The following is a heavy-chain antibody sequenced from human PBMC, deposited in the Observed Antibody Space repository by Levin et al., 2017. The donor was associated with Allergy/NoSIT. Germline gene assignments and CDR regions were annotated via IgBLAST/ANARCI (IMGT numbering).Heavy chain of an antibody. J-gene: IGHJ4*02. CDR2: IYYSGST. D-gene: IGHD3-22*01. Sequence: SETLSLTCTVSGGSITSTYYYWGWIRQPPGKGLEWIGSIYYSGSTYYNPSLKSRVTISLDPSTHQFSLKLSSVTAAGTAVYYYAGYYYGGSGYGVGVDYWGQGTLVTVSS. V-gene: IGHV4-39*01. CDR3: AGYYYGGSGYGVGVDY. CDR1: GGSITSTYYY.